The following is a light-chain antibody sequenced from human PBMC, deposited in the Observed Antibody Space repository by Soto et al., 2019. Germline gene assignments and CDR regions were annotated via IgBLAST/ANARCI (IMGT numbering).Light chain of an antibody. Sequence: EIVLTQSPTTLSLSPGERATLSCRASQSVSSYLAWYQQNPGQAPRLLIYDASNRATGIPARFSGSVSGTDFPLTISSLEPDDFAVYYCQQRSNWPLTFGGGTQVEIK. CDR1: QSVSSY. V-gene: IGKV3-11*01. CDR3: QQRSNWPLT. CDR2: DAS. J-gene: IGKJ4*01.